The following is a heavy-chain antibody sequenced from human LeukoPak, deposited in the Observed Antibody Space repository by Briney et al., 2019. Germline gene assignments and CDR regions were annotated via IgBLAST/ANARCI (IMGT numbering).Heavy chain of an antibody. Sequence: GGSLTLSCVASGFTSSSYSMNWVRQAPGKGLEWVSSISSSSSYIYYADSVKGRFTISRDNAKNSLYLQMNSLRAEDTAVYYCARDTSYCSGGSCYWDAFDIWGQGTMVTVSS. CDR3: ARDTSYCSGGSCYWDAFDI. J-gene: IGHJ3*02. CDR1: GFTSSSYS. CDR2: ISSSSSYI. D-gene: IGHD2-15*01. V-gene: IGHV3-21*01.